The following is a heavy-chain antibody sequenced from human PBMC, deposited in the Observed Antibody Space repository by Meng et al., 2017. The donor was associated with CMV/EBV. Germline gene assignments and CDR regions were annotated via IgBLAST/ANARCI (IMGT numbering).Heavy chain of an antibody. CDR2: ISGRGDNT. J-gene: IGHJ6*02. Sequence: GGSLRLSCAASEIAFSSYAMNWVRLPPGKGLKWVSGISGRGDNTHYADSVKGRFTISRDNSRNTLFLQMTSLRAEDTALYYCAKDRGYRTYNGMDVWGQGTTVTVSS. D-gene: IGHD3-10*01. V-gene: IGHV3-23*01. CDR3: AKDRGYRTYNGMDV. CDR1: EIAFSSYA.